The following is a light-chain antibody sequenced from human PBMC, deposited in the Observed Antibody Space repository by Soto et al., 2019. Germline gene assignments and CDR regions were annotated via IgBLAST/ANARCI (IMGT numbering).Light chain of an antibody. Sequence: EIVMTQSPATLSVSPGERATLSCRASQSVSTNLAWYQQKPGQAPRLLMYGASTRATGIPARFSGSGSGTDFTLTISSLQSEDFAVYYCQQYHKWPPYTFGQGTKLEIK. J-gene: IGKJ2*01. V-gene: IGKV3-15*01. CDR3: QQYHKWPPYT. CDR1: QSVSTN. CDR2: GAS.